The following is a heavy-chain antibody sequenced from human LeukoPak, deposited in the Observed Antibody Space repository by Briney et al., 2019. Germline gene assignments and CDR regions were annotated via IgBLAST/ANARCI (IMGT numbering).Heavy chain of an antibody. V-gene: IGHV4-30-2*01. Sequence: SQTLSLTCAVSGGSISSGGYSWSWIRQPPGKGLEWIGYIYHSGSTYYNPSLKSRVTISVDRSKNQFSLKLSSVTAADTAVYYCASSYYYDSSGYLFDYWGQGTLVTVSS. CDR1: GGSISSGGYS. CDR3: ASSYYYDSSGYLFDY. J-gene: IGHJ4*02. CDR2: IYHSGST. D-gene: IGHD3-22*01.